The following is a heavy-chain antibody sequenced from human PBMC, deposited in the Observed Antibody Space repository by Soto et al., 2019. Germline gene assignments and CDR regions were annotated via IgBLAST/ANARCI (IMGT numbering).Heavy chain of an antibody. V-gene: IGHV3-23*01. CDR1: GFTFSNSA. CDR3: AKDGHGLDVLLDS. CDR2: ISAAGRSA. D-gene: IGHD6-19*01. Sequence: EVQLLESGGGLVQPGGSLRLSCTASGFTFSNSAMTWVRQAPGKGLEWVSIISAAGRSAYHADSVKGRFTISRDNSKNTLYLRMTSLRAEDTAVYYCAKDGHGLDVLLDSWGQGTLVTVSS. J-gene: IGHJ4*02.